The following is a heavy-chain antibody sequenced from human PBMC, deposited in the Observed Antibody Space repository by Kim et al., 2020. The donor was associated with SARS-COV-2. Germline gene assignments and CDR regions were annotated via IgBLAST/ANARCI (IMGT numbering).Heavy chain of an antibody. V-gene: IGHV3-9*01. CDR3: AKVVTIFGVVIADAFDI. Sequence: VKRRFTISRDNSKNARYLQMNSLRAEDTALYYCAKVVTIFGVVIADAFDIWGQGTMVTVSS. J-gene: IGHJ3*02. D-gene: IGHD3-3*01.